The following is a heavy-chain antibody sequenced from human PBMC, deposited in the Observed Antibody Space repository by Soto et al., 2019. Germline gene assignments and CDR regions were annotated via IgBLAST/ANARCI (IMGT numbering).Heavy chain of an antibody. V-gene: IGHV4-4*07. CDR1: GGSISSYD. J-gene: IGHJ4*02. Sequence: SETLSLTCTVSGGSISSYDGRWIRQPAGKGLEWSGRIYTSGSTNYNPSLKRRVTMSVDTSNSQFSLKLSSVTAAATAVYDCARDVADDGSWSYWGKGTLVTVSS. CDR2: IYTSGST. CDR3: ARDVADDGSWSY. D-gene: IGHD3-10*01.